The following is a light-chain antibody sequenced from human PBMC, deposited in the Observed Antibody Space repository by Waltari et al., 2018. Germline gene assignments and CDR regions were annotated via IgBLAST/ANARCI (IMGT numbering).Light chain of an antibody. CDR1: QSVSSIS. Sequence: LVLTQSPATLALSPGEPPTLSCRANQSVSSISLVWLQQKPGQAPRLVIYGTSNRATGFPDRFSGSGSGTDFTLTISRLEPEDFAMYYCQQYDGSVLTFGGGTKVEL. CDR2: GTS. V-gene: IGKV3-20*01. J-gene: IGKJ4*01. CDR3: QQYDGSVLT.